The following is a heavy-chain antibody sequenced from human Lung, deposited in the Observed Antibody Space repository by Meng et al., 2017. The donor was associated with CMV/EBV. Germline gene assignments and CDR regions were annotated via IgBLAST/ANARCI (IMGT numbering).Heavy chain of an antibody. V-gene: IGHV1-18*01. J-gene: IGHJ4*02. D-gene: IGHD2-15*01. Sequence: GPEGKKPGDSVRGSCKASCYTFGSYGICWVRQAPGQGLEWMGWFVNYVDTYPAPKFQGRVTMTTDTHTNTAFMELRSLTSDDTAVYYCASGTPGRSYCDYWGQGTLVTVSS. CDR3: ASGTPGRSYCDY. CDR2: FVNYVDT. CDR1: CYTFGSYG.